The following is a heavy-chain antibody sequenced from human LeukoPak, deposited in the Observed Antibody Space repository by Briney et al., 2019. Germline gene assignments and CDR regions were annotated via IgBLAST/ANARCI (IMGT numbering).Heavy chain of an antibody. V-gene: IGHV3-33*01. D-gene: IGHD2-21*02. Sequence: GRSLRLSCAASGFTFSSYGMHWVRQAPGKGLEWVAVIWYDGSNKYYADSVKGRFTISRDNSKNTLYLQMNSLRAEDTAVYYCARDAAVAAYCGGDCYLDYWGQGTLVTVPS. CDR2: IWYDGSNK. J-gene: IGHJ4*02. CDR1: GFTFSSYG. CDR3: ARDAAVAAYCGGDCYLDY.